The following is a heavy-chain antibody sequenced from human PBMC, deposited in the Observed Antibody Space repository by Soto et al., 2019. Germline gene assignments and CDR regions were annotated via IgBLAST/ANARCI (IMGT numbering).Heavy chain of an antibody. J-gene: IGHJ3*02. D-gene: IGHD1-1*01. CDR3: ASESSGLERSAFDI. CDR2: ISAYNGNT. V-gene: IGHV1-18*01. CDR1: GYTFTSYG. Sequence: ASVKVSCKASGYTFTSYGISWVRQAPGQGLEWMGWISAYNGNTNYAQKLQGRVTMTTDTSTSTAYMELRSLRSDDTALFYCASESSGLERSAFDIWGKGTMVTVSS.